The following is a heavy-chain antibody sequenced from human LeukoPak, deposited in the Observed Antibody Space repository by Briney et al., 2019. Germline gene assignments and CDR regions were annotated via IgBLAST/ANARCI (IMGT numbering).Heavy chain of an antibody. D-gene: IGHD6-19*01. V-gene: IGHV3-23*01. Sequence: GGSLRLSCAASGFTFSGYAMSWVRQAPGEGLEWVSGVSGSGGATYHADSVKGRFTISRDNSKNTLCLQMNSPRAEDTAVYFCAKAAGYSSGWLDYWGQGILVTVSS. CDR3: AKAAGYSSGWLDY. CDR2: VSGSGGAT. CDR1: GFTFSGYA. J-gene: IGHJ4*02.